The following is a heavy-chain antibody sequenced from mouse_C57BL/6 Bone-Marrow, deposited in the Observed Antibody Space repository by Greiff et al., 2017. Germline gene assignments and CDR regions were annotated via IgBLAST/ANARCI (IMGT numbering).Heavy chain of an antibody. Sequence: DVKLVESGGGLVKPGGSLKLSCAASGFTFSDYGMHWVRQAPEKGLEWVAYISSGSSTIYYADTVKGRFTISRDNAKNTLFLQMTSLRSEDTAMYYCAREYYYGSRDWYFDVWGTGTTVTVSS. CDR1: GFTFSDYG. CDR3: AREYYYGSRDWYFDV. D-gene: IGHD1-1*01. V-gene: IGHV5-17*01. CDR2: ISSGSSTI. J-gene: IGHJ1*03.